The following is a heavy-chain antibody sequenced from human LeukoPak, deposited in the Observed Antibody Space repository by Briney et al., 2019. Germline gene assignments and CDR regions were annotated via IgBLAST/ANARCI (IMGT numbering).Heavy chain of an antibody. J-gene: IGHJ4*02. CDR1: GGTFSSYA. CDR2: IIPILGIA. Sequence: SVKVSCKASGGTFSSYAISWVRQAPGQGLEWMGRIIPILGIANYAQKFQGRVTITADKSTSTAYTELSSLRSEDTAVYYCARAVAGTLVDYWGQGTLVTVSS. V-gene: IGHV1-69*04. CDR3: ARAVAGTLVDY. D-gene: IGHD6-19*01.